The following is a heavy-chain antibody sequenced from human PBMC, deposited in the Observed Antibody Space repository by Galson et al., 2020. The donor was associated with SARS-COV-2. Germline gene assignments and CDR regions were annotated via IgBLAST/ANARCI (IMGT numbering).Heavy chain of an antibody. Sequence: GESLKISCAASGFTFSDYYMSWIRQAPGKGLEWVSYISSSGSTIYYADSVKGRFTISRDNAKNLLYLQMNSLRAEDTAVYYCARAGDYSYYYYYMDVWGKGTTVTISS. D-gene: IGHD4-17*01. J-gene: IGHJ6*03. CDR2: ISSSGSTI. CDR1: GFTFSDYY. CDR3: ARAGDYSYYYYYMDV. V-gene: IGHV3-11*04.